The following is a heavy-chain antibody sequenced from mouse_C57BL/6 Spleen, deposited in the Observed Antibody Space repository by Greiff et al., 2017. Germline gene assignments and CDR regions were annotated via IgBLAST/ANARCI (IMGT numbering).Heavy chain of an antibody. CDR2: ISSGSSTI. V-gene: IGHV5-17*01. J-gene: IGHJ3*01. Sequence: EVQVVESGGGLVKPGGSLKLSCAASGFTFSDYGMHWVRQAPEKGLEWVAYISSGSSTIYYADTVKGRFTISRDNAKNTLFLQMTSLRSEDTAMYYCARGEGYDDEFAYWGQGTLVTVSA. CDR1: GFTFSDYG. CDR3: ARGEGYDDEFAY. D-gene: IGHD2-2*01.